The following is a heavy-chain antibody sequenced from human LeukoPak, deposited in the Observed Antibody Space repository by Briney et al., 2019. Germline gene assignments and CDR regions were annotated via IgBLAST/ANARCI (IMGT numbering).Heavy chain of an antibody. Sequence: KSGGSLRLSCAASGFTFSSYSMSWVRQAPGKGLEWVSSISSSSSYIYYADSVKGRFTISRDNAKNSLYLQMNSLRAEDTAVYYCARDREVLWFGERVFNWFDPWGQGTLVTVSS. CDR1: GFTFSSYS. V-gene: IGHV3-21*01. J-gene: IGHJ5*02. CDR3: ARDREVLWFGERVFNWFDP. CDR2: ISSSSSYI. D-gene: IGHD3-10*01.